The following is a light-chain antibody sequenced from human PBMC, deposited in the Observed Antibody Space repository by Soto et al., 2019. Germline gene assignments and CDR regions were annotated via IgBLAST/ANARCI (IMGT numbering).Light chain of an antibody. V-gene: IGKV3-11*01. CDR3: QQRSNWSLFT. J-gene: IGKJ3*01. Sequence: EIVLTQSPATLSLSPGERATLSCRASQSVSSYLAWYQQKPGQAPRLLIYDASNRATGIPARFSGSGSGTDFTLTIRRLGPEAFAVYYCQQRSNWSLFTFGPGTKVDIK. CDR1: QSVSSY. CDR2: DAS.